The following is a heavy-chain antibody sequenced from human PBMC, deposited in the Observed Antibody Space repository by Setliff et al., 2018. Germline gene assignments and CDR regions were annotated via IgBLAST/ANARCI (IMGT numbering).Heavy chain of an antibody. D-gene: IGHD3-3*01. CDR1: GYTFTTYY. CDR2: INPGDGST. Sequence: ASVKVSCKASGYTFTTYYMHWVRQAPGQGLEWMGVINPGDGSTTFAQKFQGRVKMTRDTSTNTAYMQLNSLRFEDRAVYYCARENTAKNFWGEESDYWGQGTLVTVSS. CDR3: ARENTAKNFWGEESDY. V-gene: IGHV1-46*01. J-gene: IGHJ4*02.